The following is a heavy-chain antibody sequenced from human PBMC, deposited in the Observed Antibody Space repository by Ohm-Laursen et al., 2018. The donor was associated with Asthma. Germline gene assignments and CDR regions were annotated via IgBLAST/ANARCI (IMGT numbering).Heavy chain of an antibody. Sequence: TLSLTCTVSGGSISSGGYYWSWIRQHLGKGLEWIGYIYYSGSTYYNPSLKSRVTISVDTSKNQFSLKLSSVTAADTAVYYCARVPYGDYSIDYWGQGTLVTVSS. J-gene: IGHJ4*02. D-gene: IGHD4-17*01. CDR3: ARVPYGDYSIDY. CDR2: IYYSGST. CDR1: GGSISSGGYY. V-gene: IGHV4-31*03.